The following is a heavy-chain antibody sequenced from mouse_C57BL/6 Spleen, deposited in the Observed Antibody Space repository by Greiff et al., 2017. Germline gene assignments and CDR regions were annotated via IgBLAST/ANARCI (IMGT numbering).Heavy chain of an antibody. V-gene: IGHV1-50*01. J-gene: IGHJ2*01. D-gene: IGHD1-1*01. CDR3: ARGGYYVSSYGY. CDR1: GYTFTSYW. Sequence: QVQLQQPGAELVKPGASVKLSCKASGYTFTSYWMQWVKQRPGQGLEWIGEIDPSDSYTNYNQKFKGKATLTVDTSSSTAYMPLSSLTSEESAVFSVARGGYYVSSYGYWGQGTTLTVSS. CDR2: IDPSDSYT.